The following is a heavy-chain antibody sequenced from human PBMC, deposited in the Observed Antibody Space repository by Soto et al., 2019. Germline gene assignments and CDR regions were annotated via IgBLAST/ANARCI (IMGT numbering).Heavy chain of an antibody. CDR3: ARTYNILTGSGVSSTLTSTDDAFDI. CDR1: GFTFSSYG. V-gene: IGHV3-33*01. J-gene: IGHJ3*02. Sequence: GGSLRLSCAASGFTFSSYGMHWVRQAPGKGLEWVAVIWYDGSNKYYADSVKGRFTISRDNSKNTLYLQMNSLRAEDTAVYYCARTYNILTGSGVSSTLTSTDDAFDIWGQGTMVTVSS. D-gene: IGHD3-9*01. CDR2: IWYDGSNK.